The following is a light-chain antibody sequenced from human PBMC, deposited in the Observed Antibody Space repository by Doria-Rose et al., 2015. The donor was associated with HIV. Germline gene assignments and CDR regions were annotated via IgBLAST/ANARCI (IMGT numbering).Light chain of an antibody. CDR2: AAS. V-gene: IGKV1-39*01. J-gene: IGKJ1*01. CDR1: QTVSTY. CDR3: QQTYSSPPWT. Sequence: MTQSPSSLSASLGDRVTMTCRAVQTVSTYLTWFQQEPGKAPKLLIYAASRLQSGVPSRFSGSGSGTDFTLTISGLQPGDFATYYCQQTYSSPPWTFGQGTKAEMK.